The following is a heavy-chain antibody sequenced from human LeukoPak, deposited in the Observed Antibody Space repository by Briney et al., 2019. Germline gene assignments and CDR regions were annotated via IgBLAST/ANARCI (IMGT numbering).Heavy chain of an antibody. CDR2: INHSGST. D-gene: IGHD3-3*01. Sequence: PSETLSLTCAVYGGSFSGYYWSWIRQPPGKGLEWIGEINHSGSTNYNPSLKSRVTISVDTSKNQLSLKLSSVTAADTAVYYCARVALGGITIFGVVTTRHAFDYWGQGTLVTVSS. CDR3: ARVALGGITIFGVVTTRHAFDY. CDR1: GGSFSGYY. V-gene: IGHV4-34*01. J-gene: IGHJ4*02.